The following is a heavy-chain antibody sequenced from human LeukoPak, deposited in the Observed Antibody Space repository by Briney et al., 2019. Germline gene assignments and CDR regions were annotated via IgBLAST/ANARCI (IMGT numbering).Heavy chain of an antibody. Sequence: SVKVSCKASGGTFSSYAISWVRQAPEQGLEWMGGIIPIFGTANYAQKFQGRVTITADESTSTAYMELSSLRSEDTAVYYCASYCSGGSCYPVPNAEYFQHWGQGTLVTVSS. CDR2: IIPIFGTA. V-gene: IGHV1-69*13. D-gene: IGHD2-15*01. CDR3: ASYCSGGSCYPVPNAEYFQH. J-gene: IGHJ1*01. CDR1: GGTFSSYA.